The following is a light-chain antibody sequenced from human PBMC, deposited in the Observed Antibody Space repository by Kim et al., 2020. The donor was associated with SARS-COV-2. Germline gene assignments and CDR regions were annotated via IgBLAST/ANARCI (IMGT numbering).Light chain of an antibody. CDR1: QSVSNSY. Sequence: EIVLTQSPGTLSLSPGERATLSCRASQSVSNSYLAWYQHKPGQAPRLLIYHASTRATDIPDRFSGSGSGTDFTLTISRLEPEDFAVYYCQQYDNSFSFGPWTKVDIK. CDR3: QQYDNSFS. J-gene: IGKJ3*01. CDR2: HAS. V-gene: IGKV3-20*01.